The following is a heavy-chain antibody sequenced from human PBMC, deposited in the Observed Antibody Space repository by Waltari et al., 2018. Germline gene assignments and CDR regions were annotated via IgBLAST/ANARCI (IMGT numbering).Heavy chain of an antibody. Sequence: QVQLVQSGAEVKKPGASVKVSCKASGYTFTSYDINWVRQATGQGLEWMGWMNPNSGNTGYEQKCQGRVTMTRNTAISTAYIELSSLRSEDTAVYYCAGSVAATPYWFDPWGQGTLVTVSS. CDR3: AGSVAATPYWFDP. CDR2: MNPNSGNT. J-gene: IGHJ5*02. D-gene: IGHD2-15*01. CDR1: GYTFTSYD. V-gene: IGHV1-8*01.